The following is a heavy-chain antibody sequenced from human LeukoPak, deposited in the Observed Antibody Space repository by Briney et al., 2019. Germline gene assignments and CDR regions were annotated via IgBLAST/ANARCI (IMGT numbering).Heavy chain of an antibody. J-gene: IGHJ6*02. D-gene: IGHD3-10*01. CDR3: AREKTMVRGVKYYYYGMDV. CDR2: IIPIFGTA. V-gene: IGHV1-69*06. CDR1: GGTFSSYA. Sequence: SVKVSCKASGGTFSSYAISWVRQAPGQGLEWMGGIIPIFGTANYAQKFQGRVTITADKSTSTAYMELSSLRSEDTAVYYCAREKTMVRGVKYYYYGMDVWGQGTTVTVSS.